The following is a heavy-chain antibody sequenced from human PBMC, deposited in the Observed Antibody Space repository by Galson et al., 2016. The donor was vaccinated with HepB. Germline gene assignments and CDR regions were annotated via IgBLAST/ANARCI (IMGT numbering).Heavy chain of an antibody. J-gene: IGHJ4*02. Sequence: SLRLSCAASGFTFDDYGMSWVRQTPGKGLEWVSGINWNGGSTGYADSVKGRFTISRDNAKNSLYLQMNSLRVEDTALYYCARAPYLYLAAAAYYFDYWGQGTLVTVSS. D-gene: IGHD6-13*01. CDR2: INWNGGST. CDR1: GFTFDDYG. CDR3: ARAPYLYLAAAAYYFDY. V-gene: IGHV3-20*04.